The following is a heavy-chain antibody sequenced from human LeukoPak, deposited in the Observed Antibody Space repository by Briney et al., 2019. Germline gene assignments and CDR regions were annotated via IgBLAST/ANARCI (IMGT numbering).Heavy chain of an antibody. CDR1: GFTFSSYA. CDR3: AKDRTWIQLWLSDY. V-gene: IGHV3-23*01. CDR2: ISGSGGST. Sequence: GGSLRLSCAASGFTFSSYAMSWVRLAPGKGLEWVSAISGSGGSTYYADSVKGRFTISRDNSKNTLYLQMNSLRAEDTAVYYCAKDRTWIQLWLSDYWGQGTLVTVSS. J-gene: IGHJ4*02. D-gene: IGHD5-18*01.